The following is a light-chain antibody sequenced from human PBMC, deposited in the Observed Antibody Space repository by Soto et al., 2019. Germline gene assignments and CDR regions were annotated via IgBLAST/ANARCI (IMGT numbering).Light chain of an antibody. J-gene: IGKJ1*01. CDR2: GAS. Sequence: EIVLTQSPATLSVSPWERATLSCRASQSVSSTLAWYQQKPGQAPRLLIYGASTRATGIPARFSGSGSETEFTLTISSLQPEDFAIYYCHQYNNWPSWTFGQGTKVDIK. V-gene: IGKV3-15*01. CDR1: QSVSST. CDR3: HQYNNWPSWT.